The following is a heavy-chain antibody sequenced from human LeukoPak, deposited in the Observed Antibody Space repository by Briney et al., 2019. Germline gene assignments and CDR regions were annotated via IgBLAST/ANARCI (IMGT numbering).Heavy chain of an antibody. CDR2: INSDGSWT. CDR1: GNYW. V-gene: IGHV3-74*01. CDR3: VSFYETY. J-gene: IGHJ4*02. Sequence: GALRLSCAASGNYWMHWVRQVPGKGLVWVSHINSDGSWTSYADSVKGRFTISKDNAKNTAYLQMNSLRAEDTAVYYCVSFYETYWGRGTLVTVSS. D-gene: IGHD2/OR15-2a*01.